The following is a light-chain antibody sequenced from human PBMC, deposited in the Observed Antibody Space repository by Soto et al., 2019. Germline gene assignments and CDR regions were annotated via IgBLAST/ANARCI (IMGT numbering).Light chain of an antibody. CDR1: QGISSA. V-gene: IGKV1-13*02. CDR3: QQFNSYPIT. CDR2: DAS. Sequence: AIQLPQSPSALSASIGDRVTITYRASQGISSALAWYQQKPGKAPKLLIYDASSLESGVPSRFSGSGSGTDFTLTISSLQPEDFATYYCQQFNSYPITFGQGTRLEIK. J-gene: IGKJ5*01.